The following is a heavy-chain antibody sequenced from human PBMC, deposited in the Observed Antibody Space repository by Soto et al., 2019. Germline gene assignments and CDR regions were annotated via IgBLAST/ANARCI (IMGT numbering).Heavy chain of an antibody. CDR3: AREGYCSSTSCPDGFDY. CDR2: IKQDGSEK. CDR1: GFTFSSYW. D-gene: IGHD2-2*01. Sequence: EVQLVESVGGLVQPGGSLRLSCAASGFTFSSYWMSWVRQAPGKGLEWVANIKQDGSEKYYVDSVKGRFTISRDNAKNSLYLQMNSLRAEDTAVYYCAREGYCSSTSCPDGFDYWGQGTLVTVSS. V-gene: IGHV3-7*01. J-gene: IGHJ4*02.